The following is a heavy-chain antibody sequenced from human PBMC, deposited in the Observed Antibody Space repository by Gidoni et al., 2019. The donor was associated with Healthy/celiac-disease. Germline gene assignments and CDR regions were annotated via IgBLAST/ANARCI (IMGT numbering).Heavy chain of an antibody. Sequence: QVTLKESGPVLVKPTETLTLTCTVSGFSLSTARIGVIWIRQPPGKALELLAHIFSNDENSYSTSLKSRLTISNDTSKSQVVLTMTNMDPVDTATYYCARIRRYCSSTSCYASNFDYWGQGTLVTVSS. J-gene: IGHJ4*02. CDR1: GFSLSTARIG. V-gene: IGHV2-26*01. CDR3: ARIRRYCSSTSCYASNFDY. D-gene: IGHD2-2*01. CDR2: IFSNDEN.